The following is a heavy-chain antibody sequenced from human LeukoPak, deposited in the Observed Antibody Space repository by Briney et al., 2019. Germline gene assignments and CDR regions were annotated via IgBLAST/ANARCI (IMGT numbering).Heavy chain of an antibody. CDR3: ARGGSAWYAPLGY. Sequence: SVGFLRLSCAASGFTFSSYYIHWVRHAPGKGMVWVSRINSDGSNTGYADSVKGRFTISRDNAKNTLYLQMNSLRAEDTAVYYCARGGSAWYAPLGYWGQGTLVTVSS. D-gene: IGHD6-19*01. CDR2: INSDGSNT. CDR1: GFTFSSYY. J-gene: IGHJ4*02. V-gene: IGHV3-74*01.